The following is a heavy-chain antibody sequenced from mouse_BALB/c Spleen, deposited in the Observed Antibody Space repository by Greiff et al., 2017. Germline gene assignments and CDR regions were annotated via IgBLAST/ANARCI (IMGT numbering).Heavy chain of an antibody. D-gene: IGHD1-1*01. CDR2: ISSGGSYT. J-gene: IGHJ1*01. CDR1: GFTFSSYA. V-gene: IGHV5-9-4*01. CDR3: ARGYGSSYGYFDV. Sequence: EVKLMESGGGLVKPGGSLKLSCAASGFTFSSYAMSWVRQSPEKRLEWVAEISSGGSYTYYPDTVTGRFTISRDNAKTTLYLEMSSLRSEDTAMYYCARGYGSSYGYFDVWGAGTTVTVSS.